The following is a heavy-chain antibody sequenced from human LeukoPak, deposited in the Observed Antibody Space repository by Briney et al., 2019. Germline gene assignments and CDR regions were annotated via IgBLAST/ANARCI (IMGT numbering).Heavy chain of an antibody. V-gene: IGHV3-33*01. Sequence: GRSLRLSCAASGFTFSSYGMHWVRQAPGKGLEWVAVIWYDGSNKYYAESVKGRFTISRDNSKNTMYLQMESLRAKDTAVYYCARDRLGVTHFDYWGQGTLVTVSS. CDR1: GFTFSSYG. CDR3: ARDRLGVTHFDY. J-gene: IGHJ4*02. D-gene: IGHD2-21*02. CDR2: IWYDGSNK.